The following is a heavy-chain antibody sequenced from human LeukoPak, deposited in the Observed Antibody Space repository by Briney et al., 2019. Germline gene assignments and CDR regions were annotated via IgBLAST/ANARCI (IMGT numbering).Heavy chain of an antibody. CDR3: GRDYEERTTDY. V-gene: IGHV3-48*04. Sequence: PGGSLRLSCVASGFTFSTYSMNWVRQAPGKGLEWVSYISSSSSIINYAESVRGRFTISRDNAKNLLYLQMNSLRAEDTAVYYCGRDYEERTTDYWGQGTLVTVSS. CDR2: ISSSSSII. D-gene: IGHD3-16*01. J-gene: IGHJ4*02. CDR1: GFTFSTYS.